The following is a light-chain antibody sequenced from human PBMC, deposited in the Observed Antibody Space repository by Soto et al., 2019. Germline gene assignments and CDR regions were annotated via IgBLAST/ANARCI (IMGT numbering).Light chain of an antibody. CDR3: LQDYNYPCG. V-gene: IGKV1-6*01. J-gene: IGKJ2*03. CDR1: QGIRND. CDR2: AAS. Sequence: AIQMTQSPSSLSASVGDRVTITCRASQGIRNDLGWYQQKPGKAPKLLIYAASSLQSGVPSRFSGSGSGTDFTLTISRLQREDFATYYWLQDYNYPCGFGQGTKLEIK.